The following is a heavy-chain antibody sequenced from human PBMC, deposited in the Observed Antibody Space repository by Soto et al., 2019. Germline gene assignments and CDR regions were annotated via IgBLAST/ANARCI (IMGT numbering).Heavy chain of an antibody. CDR2: TYYRSKWYN. J-gene: IGHJ5*02. Sequence: PSQTLSLTCAISGDSLSSNSAPWNWLRQSPSRGLEWLGRTYYRSKWYNDYAASVKSRITINPDTSKNQFSLQLNSVTPEDTAVYYCARDALPPYCSSTSCYRSGNWFDPWGQGTLVTVSS. V-gene: IGHV6-1*01. D-gene: IGHD2-2*02. CDR3: ARDALPPYCSSTSCYRSGNWFDP. CDR1: GDSLSSNSAP.